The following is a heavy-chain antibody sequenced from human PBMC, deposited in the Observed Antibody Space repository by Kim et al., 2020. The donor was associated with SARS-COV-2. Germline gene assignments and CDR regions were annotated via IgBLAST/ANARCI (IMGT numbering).Heavy chain of an antibody. V-gene: IGHV3-23*01. CDR2: GST. D-gene: IGHD6-19*01. Sequence: GSTYYADSVKGRFTISRDNSKNTLYLQMNSLRAEDTAVYYCAKDGAGTDYWGQGTLVTVSS. J-gene: IGHJ4*02. CDR3: AKDGAGTDY.